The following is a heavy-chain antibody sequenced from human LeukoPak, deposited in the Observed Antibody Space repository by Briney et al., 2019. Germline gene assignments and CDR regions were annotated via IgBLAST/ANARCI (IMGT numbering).Heavy chain of an antibody. J-gene: IGHJ4*02. Sequence: GGSLRLSCAASGFTFSSHWMHWVRQAPGKGLVWVSRINSDGSSISYADSVKGRFTISRDNAKNTLYLQMNSLRAEDTAVYYCVVWGEDRSGHRFDFWGQGTLVTVSS. D-gene: IGHD3-22*01. V-gene: IGHV3-74*01. CDR1: GFTFSSHW. CDR2: INSDGSSI. CDR3: VVWGEDRSGHRFDF.